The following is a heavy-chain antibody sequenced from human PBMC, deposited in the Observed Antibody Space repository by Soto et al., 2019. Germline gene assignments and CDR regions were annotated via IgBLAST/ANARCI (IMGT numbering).Heavy chain of an antibody. CDR3: ARGRYGGNSSPFDY. V-gene: IGHV3-33*01. CDR2: IWFDGSNK. Sequence: GGSLRLSCAASGFTFSSYGMHWVRQAPGKGLEWVAVIWFDGSNKYYADSVKGRFTISRDNSKNTLYLQMNSLRAEDTAVYYCARGRYGGNSSPFDYWGQGTLVTVSS. D-gene: IGHD4-17*01. J-gene: IGHJ4*02. CDR1: GFTFSSYG.